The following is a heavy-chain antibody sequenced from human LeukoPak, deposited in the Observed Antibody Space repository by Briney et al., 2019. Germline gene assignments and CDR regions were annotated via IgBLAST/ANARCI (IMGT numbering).Heavy chain of an antibody. CDR3: AKFGSTSGRGFDP. J-gene: IGHJ5*02. D-gene: IGHD2-2*01. Sequence: SETLSLTCTVSGGSISSYYWSWIRQPPGKGLEWIGYIYYSGSTNYNPSLKSRVTISVDTSKNHFSLRLTSVTAADTAVYYCAKFGSTSGRGFDPWGQGTLVTVSS. V-gene: IGHV4-59*08. CDR2: IYYSGST. CDR1: GGSISSYY.